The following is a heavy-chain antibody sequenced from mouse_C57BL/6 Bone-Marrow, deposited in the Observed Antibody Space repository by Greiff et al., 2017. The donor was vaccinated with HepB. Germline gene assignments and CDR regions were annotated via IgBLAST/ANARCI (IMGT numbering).Heavy chain of an antibody. CDR1: GYTFTSYW. CDR2: IDPSDSYT. CDR3: ARSRDYDGRFAY. Sequence: VQLKQPGAELVRPGTSVKLSCKASGYTFTSYWMHWVKQRPGQGLEWIGVIDPSDSYTNYNQKFKGKATLTVDTSSSTAYMQLSSLTSEDSAVYYCARSRDYDGRFAYWGQGTLVTVSA. D-gene: IGHD1-1*01. J-gene: IGHJ3*01. V-gene: IGHV1-59*01.